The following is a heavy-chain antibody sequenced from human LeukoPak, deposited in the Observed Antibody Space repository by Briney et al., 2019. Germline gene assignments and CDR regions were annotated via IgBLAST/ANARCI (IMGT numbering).Heavy chain of an antibody. J-gene: IGHJ6*02. CDR1: GFTFSSYA. V-gene: IGHV3-30*14. Sequence: GGSLRLSCAASGFTFSSYAMHWVRQAPGEGLEWVAVISYDGSNKYYADSVKGRFTISRDNSKNTLYLQMNSLRAEDTAVYYCAGHDSSSWYYYGMDVWGQGTTVTVSS. CDR3: AGHDSSSWYYYGMDV. CDR2: ISYDGSNK. D-gene: IGHD6-13*01.